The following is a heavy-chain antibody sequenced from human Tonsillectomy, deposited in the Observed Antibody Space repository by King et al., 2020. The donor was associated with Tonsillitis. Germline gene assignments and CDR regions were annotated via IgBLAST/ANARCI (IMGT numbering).Heavy chain of an antibody. CDR3: ARDLGVVYGMDV. CDR1: GFTFSNYS. V-gene: IGHV3-21*01. Sequence: VQLVESGGGLVKPGGSLRLSCAASGFTFSNYSMNWVRQAPGKGLEWVSCISRSSSYIYYADSVKGRFTISRDNAKNSLYLQMNSLGAEDTAVYYCARDLGVVYGMDVWGQGTTVTVSS. CDR2: ISRSSSYI. D-gene: IGHD3-16*01. J-gene: IGHJ6*02.